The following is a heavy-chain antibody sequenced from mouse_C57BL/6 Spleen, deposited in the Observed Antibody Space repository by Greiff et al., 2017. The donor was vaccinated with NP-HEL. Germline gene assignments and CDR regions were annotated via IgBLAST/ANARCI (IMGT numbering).Heavy chain of an antibody. Sequence: DVHLVESGPELVEPGASVKISCKASGYSFTGYYMNWVKQSPEKSLEWIGEINPSTGGTTYNQKFKAKATLTVDKSSSTAYMQLKSLTSEDSAVYYCARKNYGGFWGTGTTVTVSS. D-gene: IGHD1-1*01. CDR3: ARKNYGGF. CDR1: GYSFTGYY. V-gene: IGHV1-42*01. J-gene: IGHJ1*03. CDR2: INPSTGGT.